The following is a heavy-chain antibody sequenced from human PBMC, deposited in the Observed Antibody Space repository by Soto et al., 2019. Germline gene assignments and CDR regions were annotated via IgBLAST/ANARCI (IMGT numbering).Heavy chain of an antibody. CDR1: GYSFATSG. V-gene: IGHV1-18*01. CDR3: ARAGKYYDSSGYVN. Sequence: QVKLVQSGTEVKKPGASLKVSCKASGYSFATSGISWVRQAPGQGLEWMGWISVYKGNTNYDQKLHDRVTMTTDTSTTTADQELRSPRSDDTAVYYCARAGKYYDSSGYVNWGQGTLVTVS. D-gene: IGHD3-22*01. J-gene: IGHJ4*02. CDR2: ISVYKGNT.